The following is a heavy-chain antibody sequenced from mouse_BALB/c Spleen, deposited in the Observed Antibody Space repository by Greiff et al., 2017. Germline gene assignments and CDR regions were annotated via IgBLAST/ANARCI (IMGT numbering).Heavy chain of an antibody. D-gene: IGHD1-1*01. Sequence: EVKLLESGGGLVQPGGSLKLSCAASGFDFSRYWMSWVRQAPGKGLEWIGEINPDSSTINYTPSLKDKFIISRDNAKNTLYLQMSKVRSEDTALYYCARDYGSSYGLFAYWGQGTLVTVSA. CDR3: ARDYGSSYGLFAY. CDR1: GFDFSRYW. CDR2: INPDSSTI. V-gene: IGHV4-1*02. J-gene: IGHJ3*01.